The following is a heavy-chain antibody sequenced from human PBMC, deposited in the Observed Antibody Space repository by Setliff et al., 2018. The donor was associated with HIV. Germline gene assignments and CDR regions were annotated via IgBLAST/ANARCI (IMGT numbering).Heavy chain of an antibody. CDR1: GFTFSHAW. V-gene: IGHV3-7*01. J-gene: IGHJ3*01. CDR2: IKQDGSEK. D-gene: IGHD1-26*01. CDR3: ARDRVVGATLDPLDL. Sequence: PGGSLRLSCAASGFTFSHAWMSWVRQAPGKGLEWVANIKQDGSEKSYVDSVKGRFTISRDNAKNSLYLQMNSLRAEDTAVYYCARDRVVGATLDPLDLWGQGTMVTVSS.